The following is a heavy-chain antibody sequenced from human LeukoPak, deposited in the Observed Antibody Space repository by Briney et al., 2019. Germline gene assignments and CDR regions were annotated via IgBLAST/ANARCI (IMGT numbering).Heavy chain of an antibody. D-gene: IGHD3-22*01. Sequence: GGSLRLSCAASGFTFRSYGMHWVRQAPGKGLEWVAVVSYDGINQYHGDSVKGRFTISRDNSKNTLYLQMNFLRAEDTAVYYCAKDLDYYDGSGYFDSWGQGTLVTVSS. CDR3: AKDLDYYDGSGYFDS. J-gene: IGHJ4*02. CDR2: VSYDGINQ. V-gene: IGHV3-30*18. CDR1: GFTFRSYG.